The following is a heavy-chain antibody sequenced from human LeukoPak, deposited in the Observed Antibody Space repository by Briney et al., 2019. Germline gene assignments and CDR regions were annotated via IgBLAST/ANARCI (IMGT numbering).Heavy chain of an antibody. V-gene: IGHV3-33*06. CDR3: AKDRDSSGYFHFDY. CDR1: GFTFSSYG. J-gene: IGHJ4*02. D-gene: IGHD3-22*01. Sequence: GGSLRLSCAASGFTFSSYGMHWVRQAPGKGQEWVADIWYDGSNKYYADSVKGRFTISRDNSKNTLYLQMNSLRAEDTAVYYCAKDRDSSGYFHFDYWGQGTLVTVSS. CDR2: IWYDGSNK.